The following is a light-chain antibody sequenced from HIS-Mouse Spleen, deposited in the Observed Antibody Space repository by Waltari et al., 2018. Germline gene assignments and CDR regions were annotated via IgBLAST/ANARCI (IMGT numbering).Light chain of an antibody. Sequence: AIRMTQSPSSFSASTGDRVTIPCRASQGISSYLAWYQKKPGKAPRLLIYAASTLQSGVPSRFSGSGSGTDFTLTISCLQSEDFATYYCQQYYSYPLTFGPGTKVDIK. CDR2: AAS. V-gene: IGKV1-8*01. CDR3: QQYYSYPLT. CDR1: QGISSY. J-gene: IGKJ3*01.